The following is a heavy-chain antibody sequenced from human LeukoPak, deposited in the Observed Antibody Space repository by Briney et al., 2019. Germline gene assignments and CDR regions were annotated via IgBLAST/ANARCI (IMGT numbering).Heavy chain of an antibody. D-gene: IGHD3-3*02. CDR2: ISGSGGST. CDR3: ASPTQFWYYYMDV. V-gene: IGHV3-23*01. CDR1: GFTFSSYA. Sequence: PGGSLRLSCAPSGFTFSSYAMSWVRQAPGKGLEWVSAISGSGGSTYYADSVQGRFTISRNNSNNTLYLQMNSLRAEDTAVYYCASPTQFWYYYMDVWGKGTTVTVSS. J-gene: IGHJ6*03.